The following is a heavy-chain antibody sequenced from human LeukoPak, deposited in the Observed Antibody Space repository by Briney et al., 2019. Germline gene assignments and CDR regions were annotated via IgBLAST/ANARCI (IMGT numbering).Heavy chain of an antibody. CDR1: GYTFTSYT. D-gene: IGHD1-26*01. CDR3: ARVRWELPELDY. J-gene: IGHJ4*02. Sequence: EASVKVSCKASGYTFTSYTLHWVRQAPGQRLEWMGRINAGNGNTKYSQKFQGRVTITRDTSASTAYMEVSSLRSEDTAVYYCARVRWELPELDYWGQGTLVTVSS. V-gene: IGHV1-3*01. CDR2: INAGNGNT.